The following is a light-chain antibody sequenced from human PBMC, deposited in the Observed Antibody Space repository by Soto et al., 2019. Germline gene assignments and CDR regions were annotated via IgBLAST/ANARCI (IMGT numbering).Light chain of an antibody. CDR1: SCDIGGDYY. V-gene: IGLV2-14*01. Sequence: QSALTQPASVSGAPGQSVTISCTGTSCDIGGDYYVSWYQQLPGKAPKLLIYEVSNRPSGVSNRFSGSKSGNSASLTIPGLEDEDEYDCHCSSYTSSSMVFGTGTKLTVL. J-gene: IGLJ1*01. CDR2: EVS. CDR3: SSYTSSSMV.